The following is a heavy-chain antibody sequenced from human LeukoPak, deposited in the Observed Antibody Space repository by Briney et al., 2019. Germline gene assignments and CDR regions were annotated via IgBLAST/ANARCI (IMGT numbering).Heavy chain of an antibody. D-gene: IGHD6-13*01. Sequence: SETLSLTCTVSGGSISSYFCSWIRQPPGKGLEWIGYIYYSGSTNYNPSLKSRVTVSVDTSKNQFSLKLSSVTAADTVVYYCARHSHSSSWYYFDYWGQGTLVTVSS. J-gene: IGHJ4*02. CDR3: ARHSHSSSWYYFDY. CDR1: GGSISSYF. CDR2: IYYSGST. V-gene: IGHV4-59*08.